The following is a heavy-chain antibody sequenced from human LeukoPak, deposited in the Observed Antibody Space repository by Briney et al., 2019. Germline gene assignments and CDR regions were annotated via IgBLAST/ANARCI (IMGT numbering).Heavy chain of an antibody. V-gene: IGHV3-30*18. D-gene: IGHD6-19*01. CDR2: ISYDGSNE. CDR1: GFTFSSYG. CDR3: AKDRGIAV. Sequence: GGSLRLSCAASGFTFSSYGMHWVRQAPGKGLEWVAVISYDGSNEYYADSVKGRFTISRDNSKNTLYLQMNSLRAEDTAVYYCAKDRGIAVWGQGTLVTVSS. J-gene: IGHJ4*02.